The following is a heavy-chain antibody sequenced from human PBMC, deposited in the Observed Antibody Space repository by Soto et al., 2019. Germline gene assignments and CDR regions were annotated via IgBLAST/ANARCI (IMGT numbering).Heavy chain of an antibody. V-gene: IGHV3-30*18. Sequence: PGGSLRLSCAASGFTFSSYGMHWVRQAPGKGLEWVAVISYDGSNKYYADSVKGRFTISRDNSKNTLYLQMNSLRAEDTAVYYCAKDNYIAARPGYFDYSGQGPLVTVSS. J-gene: IGHJ4*02. CDR2: ISYDGSNK. CDR1: GFTFSSYG. CDR3: AKDNYIAARPGYFDY. D-gene: IGHD6-6*01.